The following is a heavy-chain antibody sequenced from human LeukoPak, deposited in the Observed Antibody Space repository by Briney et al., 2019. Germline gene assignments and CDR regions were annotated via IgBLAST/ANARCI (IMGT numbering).Heavy chain of an antibody. V-gene: IGHV3-30-3*01. CDR1: GFTFRNYT. D-gene: IGHD2-21*02. CDR3: ARGAYQIVVVTAPTY. J-gene: IGHJ4*02. Sequence: GGSLRLSCAASGFTFRNYTMHWVRQAPGKGLEWVAVLSSNGTNEYYADSVKGRFTISRHISKNTLYLQMTSLRAEDTAVYHCARGAYQIVVVTAPTYWGQGTLVTVSS. CDR2: LSSNGTNE.